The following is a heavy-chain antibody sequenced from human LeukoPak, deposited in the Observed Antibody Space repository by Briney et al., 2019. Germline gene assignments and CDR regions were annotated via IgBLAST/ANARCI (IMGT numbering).Heavy chain of an antibody. V-gene: IGHV3-30*18. J-gene: IGHJ4*02. D-gene: IGHD3-22*01. CDR2: ISYDGSNK. CDR3: AKDRGGYDSSGYYFDY. Sequence: GRSLRLSCAASGFTFSSYGMHWVRQAPGKGLEWVAVISYDGSNKYYADSVKGRFTISRDNSKNTLYLQMNSLRAEDTAVYYCAKDRGGYDSSGYYFDYWGQGTLVTVSS. CDR1: GFTFSSYG.